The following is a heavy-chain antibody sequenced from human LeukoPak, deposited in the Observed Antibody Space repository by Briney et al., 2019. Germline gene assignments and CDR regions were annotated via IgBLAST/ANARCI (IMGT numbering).Heavy chain of an antibody. V-gene: IGHV1-2*02. CDR2: INPNSDVT. CDR3: ARVGWELLYMNWFDP. CDR1: GYTFTGYY. Sequence: ASVKVSCKASGYTFTGYYMHWVRQAPGQGLEWMGWINPNSDVTNYAQKFQGRVTMTRDTSISTAYMELRSLRSDDTAVYYCARVGWELLYMNWFDPWGQGTLVTVSS. D-gene: IGHD1-26*01. J-gene: IGHJ5*02.